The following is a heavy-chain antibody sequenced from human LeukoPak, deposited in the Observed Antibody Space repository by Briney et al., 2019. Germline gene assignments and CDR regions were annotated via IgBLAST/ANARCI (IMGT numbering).Heavy chain of an antibody. CDR2: IYYSGST. CDR3: ARHRTGGTYPLDY. J-gene: IGHJ4*02. Sequence: SETLSLTCTVSGGSISTYFWSWIRQPPGKGLEWIGHIYYSGSTTYNPSLKSRVTISVDASKNQFSLKLSSVTAADTAVYYCARHRTGGTYPLDYWGQGTLVTVSS. CDR1: GGSISTYF. V-gene: IGHV4-59*08. D-gene: IGHD1-26*01.